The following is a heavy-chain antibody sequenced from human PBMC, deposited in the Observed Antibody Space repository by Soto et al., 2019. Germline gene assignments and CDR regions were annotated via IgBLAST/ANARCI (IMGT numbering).Heavy chain of an antibody. J-gene: IGHJ4*02. CDR2: IYWDDDK. Sequence: QITLKESGPTLVKPTQTLTLTCTFSGFSLSTSGVDVGWIRQPPGKALELLALIYWDDDKRYSPSLKSRLTITKDTSTNQVVRTMTNMDPLDTATYYCAHRRPYSNSPEYFFDYWGQGTLVTVSS. D-gene: IGHD6-6*01. CDR3: AHRRPYSNSPEYFFDY. CDR1: GFSLSTSGVD. V-gene: IGHV2-5*02.